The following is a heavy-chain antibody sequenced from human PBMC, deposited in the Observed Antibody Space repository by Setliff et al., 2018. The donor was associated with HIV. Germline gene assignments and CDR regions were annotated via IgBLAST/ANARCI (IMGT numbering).Heavy chain of an antibody. V-gene: IGHV4-4*07. Sequence: PSETLSLTCTVSADSLDSYYWAWTRQPAGKGLEWIGRIQISGSTDSNPSLMSRVTMSLDASKNQFSLRLISVTPADAGVYYCARVNGIELSVHYYFMDVWGKGTTVTVSS. D-gene: IGHD1-7*01. CDR3: ARVNGIELSVHYYFMDV. J-gene: IGHJ6*03. CDR2: IQISGST. CDR1: ADSLDSYY.